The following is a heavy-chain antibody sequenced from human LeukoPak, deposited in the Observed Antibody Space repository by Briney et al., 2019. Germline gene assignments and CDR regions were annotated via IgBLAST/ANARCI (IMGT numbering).Heavy chain of an antibody. CDR2: ISYDGSNK. J-gene: IGHJ4*02. CDR3: ARDRGHSYGPQYYFDY. D-gene: IGHD3-16*01. V-gene: IGHV3-30-3*01. Sequence: QTGGSLRLSCAASGFTVSSYAVHWVRQAPGKGLEWVSVISYDGSNKYYADSVKGRFTISRANSNNTLYLQMNSLRAEDTAVYYCARDRGHSYGPQYYFDYWGQGTLVAVFS. CDR1: GFTVSSYA.